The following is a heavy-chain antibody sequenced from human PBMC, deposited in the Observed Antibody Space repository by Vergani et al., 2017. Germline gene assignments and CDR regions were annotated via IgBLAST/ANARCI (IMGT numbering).Heavy chain of an antibody. CDR1: GFTFSSYW. Sequence: EVQLVESGGGLVQPGGSLRLSCAASGFTFSSYWMHWVRQAPGKGLVWVSRINSDGSSTSYADSVKGRFTISRDKAKNTLYLQMNSLIAEDTAVYYCARDLLPNCDFWSGYSHTYYYYYGMDVWGQGTTVTVSS. D-gene: IGHD3-3*01. CDR2: INSDGSST. V-gene: IGHV3-74*01. J-gene: IGHJ6*02. CDR3: ARDLLPNCDFWSGYSHTYYYYYGMDV.